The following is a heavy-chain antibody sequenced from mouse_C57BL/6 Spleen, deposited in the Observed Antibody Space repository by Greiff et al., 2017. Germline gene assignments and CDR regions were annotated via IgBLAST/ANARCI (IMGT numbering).Heavy chain of an antibody. Sequence: EVQLVESEGGLVQPGSSMKLSCTASGFTFSDYYMAWVRQVPEKGLEWVANINYDGSSTYYLDSLKSRFIISRDNAKNILYLQMSSLKSEDTATYYCARGYYYGSSYDAMDYWGQGTSVTVSS. D-gene: IGHD1-1*01. CDR1: GFTFSDYY. V-gene: IGHV5-16*01. CDR3: ARGYYYGSSYDAMDY. CDR2: INYDGSST. J-gene: IGHJ4*01.